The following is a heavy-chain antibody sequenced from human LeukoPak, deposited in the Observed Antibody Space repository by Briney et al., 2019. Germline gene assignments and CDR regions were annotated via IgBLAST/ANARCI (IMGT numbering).Heavy chain of an antibody. CDR3: AKETAAKYYSYYDAIDV. D-gene: IGHD6-25*01. CDR2: ISWNRGSI. V-gene: IGHV3-9*01. J-gene: IGHJ6*02. Sequence: GRSLRLSCAAPGFTFDNYAMHWVRHAPGKGLEWVSGISWNRGSIAYADSVKGRFTISRDNAKNSLYLQMNSLRAEVTAVYYCAKETAAKYYSYYDAIDVWGQGTTVTVSS. CDR1: GFTFDNYA.